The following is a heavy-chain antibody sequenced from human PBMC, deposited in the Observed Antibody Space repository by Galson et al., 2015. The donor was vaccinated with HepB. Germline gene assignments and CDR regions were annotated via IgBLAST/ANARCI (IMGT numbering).Heavy chain of an antibody. Sequence: SLRLSCAASGFTFSSYSMNWVRQAPGKGLEWVSSISSSSSYIYYADSVKGRFTISRDNAKNSLYLQMNSLRAEDTAVYYCARAGDIVVVDQTHFDYWGQGTLVTVSS. CDR3: ARAGDIVVVDQTHFDY. CDR2: ISSSSSYI. D-gene: IGHD2-15*01. CDR1: GFTFSSYS. J-gene: IGHJ4*02. V-gene: IGHV3-21*01.